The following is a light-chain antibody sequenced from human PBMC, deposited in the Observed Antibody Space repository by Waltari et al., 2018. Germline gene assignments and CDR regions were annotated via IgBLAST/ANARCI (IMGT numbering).Light chain of an antibody. J-gene: IGKJ5*01. CDR1: QSISSY. CDR2: AAV. Sequence: DIQMTQSPSSLSASVGDRVTITCRASQSISSYLNWYQQKPGKAPKLLIYAAVSLQRGVPSRFRGSGSGTEFTLTISSLQPEYFATNYCQQGSSSPITFGQGKRREIK. CDR3: QQGSSSPIT. V-gene: IGKV1-39*01.